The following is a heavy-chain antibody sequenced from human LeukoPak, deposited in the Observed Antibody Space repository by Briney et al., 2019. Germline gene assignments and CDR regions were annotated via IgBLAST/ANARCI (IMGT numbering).Heavy chain of an antibody. Sequence: GGSLRLSCAASGFTFSSYSMNWVRQAPGRGLEWVSSISSSSSYIYYADSVKGRFTISRDNAKNSLYLQMNSLRAEDTAVYYCARGGFEKQWLPPHYWGQGTLVTVSS. D-gene: IGHD6-19*01. CDR3: ARGGFEKQWLPPHY. J-gene: IGHJ4*02. V-gene: IGHV3-21*01. CDR1: GFTFSSYS. CDR2: ISSSSSYI.